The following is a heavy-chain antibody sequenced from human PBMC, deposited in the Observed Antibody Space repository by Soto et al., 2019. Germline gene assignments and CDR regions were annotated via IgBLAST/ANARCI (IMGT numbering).Heavy chain of an antibody. CDR2: VYYTGST. V-gene: IGHV4-30-4*01. J-gene: IGHJ6*02. Sequence: SETLSLTCTVSGASIRSTDYYWSWIRQAPGKGLEWIGYVYYTGSTYYNPSLMSRLTISVDTSKNQFSLKLSSVTAADTAVYYCARPIAVAGNYYGMDVWGQGTTVTVSS. D-gene: IGHD6-19*01. CDR3: ARPIAVAGNYYGMDV. CDR1: GASIRSTDYY.